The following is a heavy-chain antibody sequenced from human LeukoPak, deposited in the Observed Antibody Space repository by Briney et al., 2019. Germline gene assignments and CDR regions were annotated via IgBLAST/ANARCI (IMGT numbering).Heavy chain of an antibody. CDR1: GGSISSYY. J-gene: IGHJ4*02. CDR2: IFYSGST. V-gene: IGHV4-59*01. Sequence: VKPSETLSLTCTVSGGSISSYYWSWIRQPPGKGLEWIGYIFYSGSTNYNPSLKSRVTISVDTSKNQFSLKLSSVTAADTAVYYCARIEDSNVRFDYWGQGTLVTVSS. D-gene: IGHD4-11*01. CDR3: ARIEDSNVRFDY.